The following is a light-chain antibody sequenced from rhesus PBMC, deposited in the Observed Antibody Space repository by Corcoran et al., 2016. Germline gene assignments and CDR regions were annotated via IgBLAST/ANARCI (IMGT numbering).Light chain of an antibody. CDR3: QQHNSYPRT. CDR2: GAS. J-gene: IGKJ1*01. Sequence: ASVGDRVTITCRPSQGISSYLAWYQQKPGKAPKLLIYGASTLQSGVPSRFSGSGSGTDFTLTISSLHPEDFATYYCQQHNSYPRTFGQGTKVEIK. CDR1: QGISSY. V-gene: IGKV1-25*01.